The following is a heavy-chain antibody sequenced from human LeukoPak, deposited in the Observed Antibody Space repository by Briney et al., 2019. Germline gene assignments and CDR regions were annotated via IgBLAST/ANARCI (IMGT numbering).Heavy chain of an antibody. Sequence: KPSETLSLTCTVSGGSISSSSYYWGWIRQPPGKGLEWIGSIYYSGSTYYNPSLKSRVTISVDTSKNQFSLKLSSVTAADTAVYYCARRVGANDYWGQGTLVTVSS. J-gene: IGHJ4*02. V-gene: IGHV4-39*01. CDR2: IYYSGST. CDR1: GGSISSSSYY. CDR3: ARRVGANDY. D-gene: IGHD1-26*01.